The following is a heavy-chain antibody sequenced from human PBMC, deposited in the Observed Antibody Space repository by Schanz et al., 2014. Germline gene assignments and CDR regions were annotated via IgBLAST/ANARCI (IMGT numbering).Heavy chain of an antibody. Sequence: QVQLVQSGADVKKPGASVKVSCKPSGGTFVTFFFTWVRQAPGQGPQWMGRISPLLGVANYAQEFQGRLTITADTSTSTAYMELSSLRSEDTAVYYCATCSGGTCHAKPVLDNWGQGTLVTVSS. D-gene: IGHD2-15*01. CDR2: ISPLLGVA. CDR1: GGTFVTFF. J-gene: IGHJ4*02. V-gene: IGHV1-69*09. CDR3: ATCSGGTCHAKPVLDN.